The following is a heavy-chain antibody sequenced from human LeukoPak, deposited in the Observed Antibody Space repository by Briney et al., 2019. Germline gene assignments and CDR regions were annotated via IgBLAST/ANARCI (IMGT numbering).Heavy chain of an antibody. V-gene: IGHV4-31*03. CDR2: TCYSGST. Sequence: PSETLSLTCTVSGGSISSGCYYWSWIPPHPGQGLEWFSYTCYSGSTYYNPSLKSRVTISVDTSKNQFSLKLSSVTAADTAVYYCAREDSGYGTPDLVHYFDYWGQGTLVTVSS. CDR1: GGSISSGCYY. D-gene: IGHD5-12*01. J-gene: IGHJ4*02. CDR3: AREDSGYGTPDLVHYFDY.